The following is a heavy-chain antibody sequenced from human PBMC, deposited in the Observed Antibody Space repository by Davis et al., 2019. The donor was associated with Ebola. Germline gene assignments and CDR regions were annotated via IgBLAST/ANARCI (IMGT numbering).Heavy chain of an antibody. D-gene: IGHD4-11*01. CDR1: GFTFTGYY. CDR2: INPNSGGT. V-gene: IGHV1-2*02. CDR3: ARVPQYYSNYYMDV. Sequence: ASVKVSCKASGFTFTGYYMHWVRQAPGQGLEWLGWINPNSGGTDYAQKFQGRVTMTRDTSISTAYMELSSLRSDDTAVYYCARVPQYYSNYYMDVWGKGTTVTVSS. J-gene: IGHJ6*03.